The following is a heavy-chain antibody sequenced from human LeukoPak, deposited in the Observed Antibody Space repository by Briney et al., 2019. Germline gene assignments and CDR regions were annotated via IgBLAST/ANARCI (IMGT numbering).Heavy chain of an antibody. CDR2: ISSSSSYI. Sequence: GGSLRLSCAASGFTFSSYSMKWVRQAPGKGLEWVSSISSSSSYIYYADSVKGRFTISRDNAKNSLYLQMNSLRAEDTAVYYCARSFRLDAFDIWGQGTMVTASS. J-gene: IGHJ3*02. CDR1: GFTFSSYS. D-gene: IGHD6-13*01. CDR3: ARSFRLDAFDI. V-gene: IGHV3-21*01.